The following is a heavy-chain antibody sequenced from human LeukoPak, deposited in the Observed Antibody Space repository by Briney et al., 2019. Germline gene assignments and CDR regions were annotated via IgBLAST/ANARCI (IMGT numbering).Heavy chain of an antibody. D-gene: IGHD2-2*01. CDR3: ARGGKLNRPGRNRVVPAARQWVRDYYYYMDV. CDR2: INHSGST. Sequence: SETLSLTCAVYGGSFSGYYWSWIRQPPGKGLEWIGEINHSGSTNYNPSLKSRVTISVDTSKNQFSLKLSSVTAADTAVYYCARGGKLNRPGRNRVVPAARQWVRDYYYYMDVWGKGTTVTISS. CDR1: GGSFSGYY. V-gene: IGHV4-34*01. J-gene: IGHJ6*03.